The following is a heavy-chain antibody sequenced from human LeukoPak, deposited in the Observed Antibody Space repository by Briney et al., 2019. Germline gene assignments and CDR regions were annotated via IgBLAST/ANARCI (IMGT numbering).Heavy chain of an antibody. CDR1: GDSVSSISVA. V-gene: IGHV6-1*01. J-gene: IGHJ6*02. Sequence: SQTLSLTCAISGDSVSSISVAWNWIRQSPSRGLEWLGRTYYRSKWYYEYAVSVKGRININPDPTKNQFSLQLNSVTPEDTAVYYCALARSEYHYGMDVWGQGTTVTVSS. CDR2: TYYRSKWYY. CDR3: ALARSEYHYGMDV.